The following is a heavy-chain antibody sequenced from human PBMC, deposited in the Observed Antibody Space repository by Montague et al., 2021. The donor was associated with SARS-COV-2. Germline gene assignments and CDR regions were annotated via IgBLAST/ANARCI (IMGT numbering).Heavy chain of an antibody. CDR2: INHSGTGT. CDR1: GASFSNYY. Sequence: SETLSLTCAVYGASFSNYYYSCIRQYPAKDLEWFLEINHSGTGTXNFNPSLSSLVSISVDTSKRQFSLKLCSVTAANTGVYYCARWDPQTLTLIGLCGKSGMDYWGQGTLVAVSA. V-gene: IGHV4-34*01. J-gene: IGHJ4*02. D-gene: IGHD4-23*01. CDR3: ARWDPQTLTLIGLCGKSGMDY.